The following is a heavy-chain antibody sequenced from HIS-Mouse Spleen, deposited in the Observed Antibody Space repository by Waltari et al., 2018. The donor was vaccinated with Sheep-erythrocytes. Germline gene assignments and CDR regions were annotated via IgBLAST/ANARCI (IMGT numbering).Heavy chain of an antibody. Sequence: LQLQESGPGLVKPSETLSLTCTVSGGSISSSSYYWGWVRQAPGKGLEWVSSISSSSSYIYYADSVKGRFTISRDNAKNSLYLQMNSLRAEDTAVYYCARVASGATFDYWGQGTLVTVSS. CDR2: ISSSSSYI. CDR3: ARVASGATFDY. V-gene: IGHV3-21*01. J-gene: IGHJ4*02. D-gene: IGHD1-26*01. CDR1: GGSISSSSYY.